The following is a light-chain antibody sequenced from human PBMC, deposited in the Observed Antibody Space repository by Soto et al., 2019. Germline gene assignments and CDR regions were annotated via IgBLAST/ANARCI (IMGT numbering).Light chain of an antibody. V-gene: IGKV3-20*01. Sequence: EIVLTQSPATLSLSPGERATLSFRASPSVTNFLAWYQQKPGQAPRLLIYGAFSRAAGIPDRFSGGRSGTDFTFTISRLEPDDFAVYYCQQYGSSPFTFGQGTRLEIK. CDR1: PSVTNF. CDR3: QQYGSSPFT. CDR2: GAF. J-gene: IGKJ5*01.